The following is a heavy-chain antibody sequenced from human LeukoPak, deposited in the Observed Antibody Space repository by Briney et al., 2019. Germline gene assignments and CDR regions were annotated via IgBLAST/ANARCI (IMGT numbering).Heavy chain of an antibody. CDR2: IYYSGST. CDR1: AGSISSSSYY. V-gene: IGHV4-39*01. CDR3: ARHARAIWGGGVLRFLEWLPHFDY. Sequence: SETRSLTCLVAAGSISSSSYYWGWIRQPPGKGLEWIGSIYYSGSTYYNPSLKSRVTISVDTSKNQFSLKLSSVTAADTAVYYCARHARAIWGGGVLRFLEWLPHFDYWGQGTLVTVSS. D-gene: IGHD3-3*01. J-gene: IGHJ4*02.